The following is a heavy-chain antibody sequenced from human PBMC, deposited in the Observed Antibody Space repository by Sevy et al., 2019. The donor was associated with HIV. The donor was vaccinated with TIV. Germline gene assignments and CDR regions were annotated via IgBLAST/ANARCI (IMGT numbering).Heavy chain of an antibody. CDR2: IYTSGST. CDR3: AREGHYYGSGSYLIDY. CDR1: GGSISSGSYY. D-gene: IGHD3-10*01. V-gene: IGHV4-61*02. Sequence: SETLSLTCTVSGGSISSGSYYWSWIRQPAGKGLEWIGRIYTSGSTNYNPSLKSRVTISVDTSKNQFSLKLSSVTAADTAVYYCAREGHYYGSGSYLIDYWGQGTLVTVSS. J-gene: IGHJ4*02.